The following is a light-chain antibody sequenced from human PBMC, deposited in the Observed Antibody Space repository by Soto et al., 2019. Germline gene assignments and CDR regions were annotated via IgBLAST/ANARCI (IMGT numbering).Light chain of an antibody. CDR1: SSDVGGYNY. CDR2: DVS. J-gene: IGLJ2*01. Sequence: QSVLTQPRSVSGSPGQSVTISCTGTSSDVGGYNYVSWYQQHPGKAPKLMIYDVSKRPSGVPDRFSGSKSGNTASLTISGLQAEDEADYYCCSYAGSYTFAVFGGGTKVTV. CDR3: CSYAGSYTFAV. V-gene: IGLV2-11*01.